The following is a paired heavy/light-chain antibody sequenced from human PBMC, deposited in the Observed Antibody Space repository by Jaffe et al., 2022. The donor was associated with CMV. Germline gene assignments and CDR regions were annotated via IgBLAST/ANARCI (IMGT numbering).Heavy chain of an antibody. Sequence: QVQLVESGGGVVQPGRSLRLSCVGSGFSFSNYGMHWVRQAPGKGLEWVAMIWSDGSNKYYADSVRGRFTISRDNSKNTLYLQMNSLRDEDTAIYYCAKGTYFFDYCGQGTLVTVSS. D-gene: IGHD1-1*01. CDR1: GFSFSNYG. CDR3: AKGTYFFDY. CDR2: IWSDGSNK. J-gene: IGHJ4*02. V-gene: IGHV3-33*08.
Light chain of an antibody. V-gene: IGKV3-15*01. CDR3: HQYNSWPRT. Sequence: EAVMTQSPAILSVSPGERATLSCRASQSVSSNLAWYQQKPGQAPRLLIYAASTRAAGIPARFSASGSGTEFTLTVSSLQSEDFAVYYCHQYNSWPRTFGQGTKVEIK. CDR1: QSVSSN. CDR2: AAS. J-gene: IGKJ1*01.